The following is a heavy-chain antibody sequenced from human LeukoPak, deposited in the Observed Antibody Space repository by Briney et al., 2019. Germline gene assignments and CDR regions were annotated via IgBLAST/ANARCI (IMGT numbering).Heavy chain of an antibody. CDR3: ARDYRPYSSGSGDY. D-gene: IGHD6-19*01. CDR1: GYTFTGYY. J-gene: IGHJ4*02. CDR2: INPNSGGT. V-gene: IGHV1-2*02. Sequence: ASVKVSCKASGYTFTGYYMHWVRQAPGQGLEWMGWINPNSGGTNYAQKLQGRVTMTTDTSTTTAYMELRSLISDDTAVYYCARDYRPYSSGSGDYWGQGTLLTVSS.